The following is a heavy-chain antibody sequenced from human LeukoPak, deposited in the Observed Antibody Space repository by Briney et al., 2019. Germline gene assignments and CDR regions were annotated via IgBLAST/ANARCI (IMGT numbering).Heavy chain of an antibody. CDR2: INPSSGGT. D-gene: IGHD3-10*01. CDR3: ARVVVRGVYYMDV. Sequence: ASVKVSCKASGYTFTTYHIHWVRQAPGRGLEWMGIINPSSGGTTYAQKFQGRVTMTRDTSTSTLYMELSSLRSEDTAVYYCARVVVRGVYYMDVWGKGTTVTVSS. J-gene: IGHJ6*03. CDR1: GYTFTTYH. V-gene: IGHV1-46*01.